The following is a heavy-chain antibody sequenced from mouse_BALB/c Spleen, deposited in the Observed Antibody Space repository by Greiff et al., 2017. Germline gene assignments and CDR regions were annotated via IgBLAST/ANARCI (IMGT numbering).Heavy chain of an antibody. V-gene: IGHV1-54*03. J-gene: IGHJ3*01. CDR2: INPGSGGT. D-gene: IGHD2-4*01. CDR1: GYAFTNYL. CDR3: ARSALYYDYAAWFAY. Sequence: QVQLKESGAELVRPGTSVKVSCKASGYAFTNYLIEWVKQRPGQGLEWIGVINPGSGGTNYNEKFKGKATLTADKSSSTAYMQLSSLTSDDSAVYFCARSALYYDYAAWFAYWGQGTLVTVSA.